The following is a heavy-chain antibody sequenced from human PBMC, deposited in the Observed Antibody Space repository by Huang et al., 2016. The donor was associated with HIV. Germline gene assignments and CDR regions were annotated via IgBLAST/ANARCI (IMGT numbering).Heavy chain of an antibody. Sequence: QVLVQESGPGLAKPSETLSLTCTVSGGSISSHHWSWIRQAPGKGLEWIGTMFYSGSTKTNPSLKSRVTISVDTSKTQISLRWASVTAADSAVYFCARVARGPNWYFDLWGRGTLVTVSS. CDR2: MFYSGST. D-gene: IGHD2-15*01. J-gene: IGHJ2*01. V-gene: IGHV4-59*11. CDR3: ARVARGPNWYFDL. CDR1: GGSISSHH.